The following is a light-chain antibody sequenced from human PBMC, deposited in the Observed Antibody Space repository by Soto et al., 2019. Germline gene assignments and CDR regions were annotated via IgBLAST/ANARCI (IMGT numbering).Light chain of an antibody. Sequence: QSALTQPASVSGSPGQSVTISCTGTSSDVGAYKYVSWYQKHPGKAPKLMIYGVSNRPSGISNRFSGSKSGNTAFLTISGLQPEDEADYYCCSYAGSSIHVVFGGGTKLTVL. CDR2: GVS. CDR3: CSYAGSSIHVV. V-gene: IGLV2-14*03. CDR1: SSDVGAYKY. J-gene: IGLJ2*01.